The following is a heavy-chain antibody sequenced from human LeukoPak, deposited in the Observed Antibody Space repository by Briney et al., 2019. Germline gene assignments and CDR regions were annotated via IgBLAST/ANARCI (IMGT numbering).Heavy chain of an antibody. V-gene: IGHV1-18*01. CDR1: GYTFTSFG. D-gene: IGHD3/OR15-3a*01. Sequence: ASVKVSCKACGYTFTSFGISWVRQAPGQGLEWMGWIIAYNGNTNYAHKLQGRVTMTTDTSTRTAYMERRSLRSEDTAADYCVRGLGVDRTMIFFDYWGQGTLVTVSS. J-gene: IGHJ4*02. CDR2: IIAYNGNT. CDR3: VRGLGVDRTMIFFDY.